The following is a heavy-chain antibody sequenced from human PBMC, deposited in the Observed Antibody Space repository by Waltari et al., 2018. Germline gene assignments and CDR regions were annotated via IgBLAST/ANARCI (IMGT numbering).Heavy chain of an antibody. D-gene: IGHD2-2*01. V-gene: IGHV1-3*01. CDR1: GYTFTSYA. Sequence: QVQLVQSGAEVKKPGASVKVSCKASGYTFTSYAMHWVRQAPGQRLEWMGWINAGNGNTGYAQKFQGRVTITRNTSISTAYMELSSLRSEDTAVYYCARKGRRVPAARPYYYYGMDVWGQGTTVTVSS. J-gene: IGHJ6*02. CDR3: ARKGRRVPAARPYYYYGMDV. CDR2: INAGNGNT.